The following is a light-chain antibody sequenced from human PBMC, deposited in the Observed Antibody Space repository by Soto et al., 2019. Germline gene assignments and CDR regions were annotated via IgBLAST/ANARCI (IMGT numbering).Light chain of an antibody. CDR1: QSVSSY. CDR3: HQGSSWPLT. CDR2: EAS. V-gene: IGKV3-11*01. J-gene: IGKJ2*01. Sequence: EIVLTQSPATLTLSPGERATLSCRASQSVSSYLAWYQQKPGQAPRLLIYEASNRATGIAARFSGSGSGTDFTLTISSLEPEDFAVYYCHQGSSWPLTFGQGTKLEIK.